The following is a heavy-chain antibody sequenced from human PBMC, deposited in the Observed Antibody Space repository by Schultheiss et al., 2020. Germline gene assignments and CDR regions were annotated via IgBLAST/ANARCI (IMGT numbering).Heavy chain of an antibody. CDR3: ARRVEGMDV. V-gene: IGHV4-34*01. Sequence: SETLSLTCAVYGGSFSGYYWSWIRQPPGKGLEWIGSIYHSGSTYYNPSLKSRVTISVDTSKNQFSLKLSSVTAADTAVYYCARRVEGMDVWGQGTTVTVSS. D-gene: IGHD3-10*01. J-gene: IGHJ6*02. CDR1: GGSFSGYY. CDR2: IYHSGST.